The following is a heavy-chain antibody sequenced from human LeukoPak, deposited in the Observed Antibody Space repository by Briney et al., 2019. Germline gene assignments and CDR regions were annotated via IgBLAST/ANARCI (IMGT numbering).Heavy chain of an antibody. J-gene: IGHJ4*02. CDR2: IYYRGST. CDR1: GGSISSHY. CDR3: ARALPLSGNYFDF. V-gene: IGHV4-59*11. D-gene: IGHD1-26*01. Sequence: SETLSLTCTVSGGSISSHYWSWIRQPPGKGLEWIGYIYYRGSTNYNPSLKSRVTISVDTPKNQFSLKLSSVTAADTAVYYCARALPLSGNYFDFWGQGPLVTVSS.